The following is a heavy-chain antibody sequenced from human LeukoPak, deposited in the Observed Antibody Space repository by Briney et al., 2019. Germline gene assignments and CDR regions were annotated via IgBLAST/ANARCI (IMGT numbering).Heavy chain of an antibody. CDR2: ISGSGGST. CDR1: GFTFSSYG. D-gene: IGHD3-16*02. J-gene: IGHJ4*02. Sequence: GGTLRLSCAASGFTFSSYGMSWVRQAPGKGLEWVSAISGSGGSTYYADSVKGRFTISRDNSKNTLYLQMNSLRAEDTAVYYCAKGPTFGGVIVIYYWGQGTLVTVSS. V-gene: IGHV3-23*01. CDR3: AKGPTFGGVIVIYY.